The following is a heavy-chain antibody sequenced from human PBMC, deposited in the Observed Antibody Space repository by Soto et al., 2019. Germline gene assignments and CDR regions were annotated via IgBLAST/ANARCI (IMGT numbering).Heavy chain of an antibody. V-gene: IGHV3-30-3*01. Sequence: QVQLVESGGCVVQPGMSRRLSCSASGFTFGSFALPWVRQAPGKGMEWVVVISYDGSNKFYADSVNGRFTISRDNYKNSMDLNMNSLGADDTAKCYCASVRYSSGKFYFDDRGHGSVFTFS. CDR3: ASVRYSSGKFYFDD. J-gene: IGHJ4*01. D-gene: IGHD3-22*01. CDR2: ISYDGSNK. CDR1: GFTFGSFA.